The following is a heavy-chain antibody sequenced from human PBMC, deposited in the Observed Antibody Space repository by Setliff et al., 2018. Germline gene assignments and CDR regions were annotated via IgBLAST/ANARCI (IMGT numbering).Heavy chain of an antibody. J-gene: IGHJ6*02. CDR1: GFTFRTYG. CDR2: IWYDESNI. V-gene: IGHV3-33*01. CDR3: ARGLCVGQSCYWPKAMDV. D-gene: IGHD2-15*01. Sequence: GGSLRLSCAASGFTFRTYGMHWVRQAPGKGLEWVAAIWYDESNIYYGDSVKGRFTISRDNSKNTAYLQMNSLRADDTAVYYCARGLCVGQSCYWPKAMDVWGQGATVTVS.